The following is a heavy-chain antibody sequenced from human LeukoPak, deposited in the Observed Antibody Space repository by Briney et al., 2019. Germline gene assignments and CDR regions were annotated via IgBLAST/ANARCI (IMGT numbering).Heavy chain of an antibody. CDR1: GYGFTYYG. Sequence: ASVKVSCKASGYGFTYYGISWVRQMPGKGLEWMGRIDPSDSYTNYSPSFQGHVTISADKSISTAYLQWSSLKASDTAMYYCARTILSAHDFIAGEFDPWGQGTLVTVSS. D-gene: IGHD2-15*01. CDR2: IDPSDSYT. J-gene: IGHJ5*02. CDR3: ARTILSAHDFIAGEFDP. V-gene: IGHV5-10-1*01.